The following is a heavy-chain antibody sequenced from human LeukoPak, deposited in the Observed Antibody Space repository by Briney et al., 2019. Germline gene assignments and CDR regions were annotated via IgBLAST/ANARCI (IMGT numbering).Heavy chain of an antibody. CDR1: GGTFSSYS. Sequence: GASVKVSCKASGGTFSSYSISWVRQAPGQGLEWMGRIFPIFGIANYAQKFQGRVTITGDKSTSTAYREVSSLRAEDTAVYYCARGLGGGLYWFDYWGQGTLVTVSS. J-gene: IGHJ4*02. CDR2: IFPIFGIA. D-gene: IGHD2-8*02. V-gene: IGHV1-69*04. CDR3: ARGLGGGLYWFDY.